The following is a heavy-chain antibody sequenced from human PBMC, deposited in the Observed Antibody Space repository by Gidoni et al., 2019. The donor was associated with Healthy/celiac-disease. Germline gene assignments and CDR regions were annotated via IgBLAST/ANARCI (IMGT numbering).Heavy chain of an antibody. V-gene: IGHV3-30-3*01. Sequence: SGFTVSSYAMHWVRQAPGKGLEWVAVISYDGSNKYYAASVKGRFTISRDNSKNTLYLQMNSLRADDTAVYYCARDLPELTSLSSWDSPDYWGQGTLFTVSS. CDR3: ARDLPELTSLSSWDSPDY. J-gene: IGHJ4*02. D-gene: IGHD1-26*01. CDR1: GFTVSSYA. CDR2: ISYDGSNK.